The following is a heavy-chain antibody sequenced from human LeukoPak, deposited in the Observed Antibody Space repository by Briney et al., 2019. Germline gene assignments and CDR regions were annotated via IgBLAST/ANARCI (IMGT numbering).Heavy chain of an antibody. V-gene: IGHV3-23*01. J-gene: IGHJ4*02. D-gene: IGHD3-22*01. Sequence: GGSLRLSCAASGFTFSSYAMSGVRQAPGKGLEGVSAISGRGDNTYYADSVKGRFTISRENSKNKLYLQMNSLRAEDTAVYYCAKPVARSGYYSYWGQGTLVTVSS. CDR1: GFTFSSYA. CDR2: ISGRGDNT. CDR3: AKPVARSGYYSY.